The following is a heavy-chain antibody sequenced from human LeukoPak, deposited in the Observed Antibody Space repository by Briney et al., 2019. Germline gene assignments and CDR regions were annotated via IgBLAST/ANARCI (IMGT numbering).Heavy chain of an antibody. V-gene: IGHV4-34*01. CDR3: ATPSGSYYYYYGMDV. J-gene: IGHJ6*02. CDR2: INHSGST. Sequence: KPSETLSLTCAVYGGSFSGYYWSWIRQPPGKGLEWIGEINHSGSTNYNPSLKSRVTISVGTSKNQFSLKLSSVTAADTAVYYCATPSGSYYYYYGMDVWGQGTTVTVSS. CDR1: GGSFSGYY. D-gene: IGHD1-26*01.